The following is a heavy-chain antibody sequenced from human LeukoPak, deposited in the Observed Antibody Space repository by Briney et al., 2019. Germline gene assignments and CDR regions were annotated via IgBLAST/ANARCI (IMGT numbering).Heavy chain of an antibody. Sequence: SETLSLTCTVSGGSISGYYWSWIRQPPGKGLEWIGNIYYSASTNYNPSLESRVTISVDTSKNQFSLKLSSVTAADTAVYYCASDPYGGIDYWGQGTLVTVSS. CDR2: IYYSAST. D-gene: IGHD3-16*01. CDR3: ASDPYGGIDY. CDR1: GGSISGYY. V-gene: IGHV4-59*01. J-gene: IGHJ4*02.